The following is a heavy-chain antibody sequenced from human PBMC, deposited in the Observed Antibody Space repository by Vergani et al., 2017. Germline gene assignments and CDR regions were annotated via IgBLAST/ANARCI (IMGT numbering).Heavy chain of an antibody. CDR3: ARDSLATRLGNWFDP. J-gene: IGHJ5*02. CDR2: ISSSSSTI. D-gene: IGHD1-26*01. Sequence: EVQLVESGGGLVQPGGSLRLSCAASGFTFSSYSMNWVRQAPGKGLEWVSYISSSSSTIYYADSVKGRFTISRDNAKNSLYLQMNSLRAEDTAVYYCARDSLATRLGNWFDPWGQGTLVTVSS. V-gene: IGHV3-48*01. CDR1: GFTFSSYS.